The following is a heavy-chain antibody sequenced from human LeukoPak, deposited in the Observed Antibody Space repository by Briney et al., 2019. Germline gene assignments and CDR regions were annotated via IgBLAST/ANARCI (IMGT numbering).Heavy chain of an antibody. CDR3: ARVVRFLEWLGADAFDI. Sequence: ASVKVSCKASGYTFTGYYMHRVRQAPGQGLEWMGWINPNSGGTNYAQKFQGRVTMTRDTSIGTAYMELSRLRSDDTAVYYCARVVRFLEWLGADAFDIWGQGTMVTVSS. D-gene: IGHD3-3*01. CDR1: GYTFTGYY. J-gene: IGHJ3*02. CDR2: INPNSGGT. V-gene: IGHV1-2*02.